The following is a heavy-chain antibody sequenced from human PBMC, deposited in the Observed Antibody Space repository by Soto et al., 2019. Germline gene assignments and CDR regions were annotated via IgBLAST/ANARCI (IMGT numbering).Heavy chain of an antibody. CDR2: INAGNGNT. V-gene: IGHV1-3*05. J-gene: IGHJ6*02. CDR1: GYTFTSYA. Sequence: QVQLVQSGAEEKKPGASVKVSCKASGYTFTSYAMHWVRQAPGQRLEWMGWINAGNGNTKYSQKFQGRVTITRDTTASTAYMKLSSLISEDTAVYYCAREGLGYYYFGMDVWGQGTTVTVSS. CDR3: AREGLGYYYFGMDV. D-gene: IGHD3-9*01.